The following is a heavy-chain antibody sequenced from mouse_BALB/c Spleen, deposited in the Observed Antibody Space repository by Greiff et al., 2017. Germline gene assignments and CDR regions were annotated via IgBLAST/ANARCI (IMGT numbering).Heavy chain of an antibody. J-gene: IGHJ4*01. V-gene: IGHV5-17*02. Sequence: EVKLVESGGGLVQPGGSRKLSCAASGFTFSSFGMHWVRQAPEKGLEWVAYISSGSSTIYYADTVKGRFPISRDNPKNTLFLQMTSLRSEDTAMYYCARSARDYAMDYWGQGTSVTVSA. CDR1: GFTFSSFG. CDR2: ISSGSSTI. CDR3: ARSARDYAMDY.